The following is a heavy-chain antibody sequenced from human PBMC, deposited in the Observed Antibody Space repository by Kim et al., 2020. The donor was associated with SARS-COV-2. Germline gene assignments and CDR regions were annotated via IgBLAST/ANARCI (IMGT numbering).Heavy chain of an antibody. CDR2: IDPDGNTA. Sequence: GGSLRLSCAASGFTFSTYWMHWVRQAPGKGLSCVSRIDPDGNTADCAASVKGRFTISRDNAKNTLYLQMNNLRAEDTAVYYCVRGSNAWRGVDYWGQGTLVTVSS. V-gene: IGHV3-74*01. CDR3: VRGSNAWRGVDY. D-gene: IGHD3-3*01. J-gene: IGHJ4*02. CDR1: GFTFSTYW.